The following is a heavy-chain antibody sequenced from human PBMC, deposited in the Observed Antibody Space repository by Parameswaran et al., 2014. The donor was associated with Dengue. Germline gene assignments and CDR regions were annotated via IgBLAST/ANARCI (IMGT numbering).Heavy chain of an antibody. Sequence: VRQMPGKGLEWMGRIDPSDSYTKYSPSFQGHVTMSADKSITTAYLQWSSLKASDTAVYYCARQVYRIVLVEGSNRGHDAFDIWGQGTMVTVSS. V-gene: IGHV5-10-1*01. CDR3: ARQVYRIVLVEGSNRGHDAFDI. J-gene: IGHJ3*02. CDR2: IDPSDSYT. D-gene: IGHD1-14*01.